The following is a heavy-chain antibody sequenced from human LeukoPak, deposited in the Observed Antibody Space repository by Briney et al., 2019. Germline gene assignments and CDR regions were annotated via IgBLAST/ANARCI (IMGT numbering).Heavy chain of an antibody. CDR2: INPNSGGT. Sequence: GASVKVSCKASGYTFTGYYMHWVRQAPGQGLEWMGWINPNSGGTNYAQKFQGRVTMTRDTSISTAYMELSRLRSDDTAVYYCARYSGYGEYYFDYRGQGTLVTVSS. CDR1: GYTFTGYY. J-gene: IGHJ4*02. V-gene: IGHV1-2*02. D-gene: IGHD5-12*01. CDR3: ARYSGYGEYYFDY.